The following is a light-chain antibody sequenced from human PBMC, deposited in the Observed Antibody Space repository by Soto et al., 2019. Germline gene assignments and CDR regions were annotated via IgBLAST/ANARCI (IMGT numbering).Light chain of an antibody. Sequence: QSALTQTASVSGSPGQSITISCSGTSSDVDDYNYVSWYQQHPGKAPKLMIYEVSHRLSGVSNRFSGSNSGYTASLTISGLQDEDEADYYCTSSLSNSVVVFGGGTKLTVL. J-gene: IGLJ3*02. CDR2: EVS. V-gene: IGLV2-14*01. CDR3: TSSLSNSVVV. CDR1: SSDVDDYNY.